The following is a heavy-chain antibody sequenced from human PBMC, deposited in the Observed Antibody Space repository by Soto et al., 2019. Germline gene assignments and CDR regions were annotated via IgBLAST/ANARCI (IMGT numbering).Heavy chain of an antibody. CDR1: GGSFSGYY. D-gene: IGHD1-26*01. CDR3: ARGRGSRPSPPNWFDP. CDR2: INHSGST. Sequence: SSETLSLTCAVYGGSFSGYYWSWIRQPPGKGLEWIGEINHSGSTNYNPSLKSRVTISVDTSKNQFSLKLSSVTAADTAVYYCARGRGSRPSPPNWFDPWGQGTLVTVSS. V-gene: IGHV4-34*01. J-gene: IGHJ5*02.